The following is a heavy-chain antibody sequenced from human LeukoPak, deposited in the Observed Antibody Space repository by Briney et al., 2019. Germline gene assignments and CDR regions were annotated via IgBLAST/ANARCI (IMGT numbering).Heavy chain of an antibody. Sequence: SETLSLTCTVSGGSISTYYWSWIRQPPGKGLEWIGYIYYSGSTNYNPSLKSRVTISVDTSKNQFSLKLSSVTAADTAVYYCARGYSGYDFDYWGQGTLVTVSS. CDR2: IYYSGST. V-gene: IGHV4-59*01. CDR1: GGSISTYY. J-gene: IGHJ4*02. CDR3: ARGYSGYDFDY. D-gene: IGHD5-12*01.